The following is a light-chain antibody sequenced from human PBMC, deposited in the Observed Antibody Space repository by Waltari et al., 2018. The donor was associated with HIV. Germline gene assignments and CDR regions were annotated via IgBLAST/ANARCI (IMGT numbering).Light chain of an antibody. CDR3: QQSFNNPRA. CDR1: QYINTY. Sequence: DIQMTQSPSSLSASVGDRVTISCRASQYINTYLNWYQQKPGGAPKLLIYTASTLQSGVPSRFSGSESGTDFTLTISSLQPEDVATYYCQQSFNNPRAFGQGTKVQI. V-gene: IGKV1-39*01. CDR2: TAS. J-gene: IGKJ1*01.